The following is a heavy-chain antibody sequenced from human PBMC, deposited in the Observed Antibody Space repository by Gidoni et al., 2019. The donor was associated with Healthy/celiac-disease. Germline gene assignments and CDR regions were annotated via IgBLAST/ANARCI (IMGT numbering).Heavy chain of an antibody. CDR3: AKGGITIAGGPFYFDY. CDR2: ISGSGGFT. Sequence: EVQLLESGGGLVQPGGSLRPSCALSGFTFSRYAMSWVRQAPGKGLEWVSGISGSGGFTYYADSVKGRFAISRDNSKNTLYLQINSLRAEDTAVYYCAKGGITIAGGPFYFDYWGQGTLVTVSS. CDR1: GFTFSRYA. J-gene: IGHJ4*02. D-gene: IGHD3-3*01. V-gene: IGHV3-23*01.